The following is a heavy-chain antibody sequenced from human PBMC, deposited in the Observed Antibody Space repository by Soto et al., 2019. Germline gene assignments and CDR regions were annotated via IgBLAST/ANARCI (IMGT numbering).Heavy chain of an antibody. V-gene: IGHV3-23*01. J-gene: IGHJ4*02. CDR2: VSIGGST. CDR1: GFTFSSYA. D-gene: IGHD2-15*01. CDR3: AKRRGAGGQFDY. Sequence: DVQLLESGGGLVQPEGSLRLSCAASGFTFSSYAMGWVRQGPGKGLEWVAVVSIGGSTHYADSVRGRFTISRDNSKNTLSLQMNSLTADDTAVYFCAKRRGAGGQFDYWGQGALVTVSS.